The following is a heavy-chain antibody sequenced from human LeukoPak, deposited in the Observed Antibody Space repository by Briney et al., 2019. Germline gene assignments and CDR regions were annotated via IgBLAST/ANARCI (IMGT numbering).Heavy chain of an antibody. J-gene: IGHJ4*02. V-gene: IGHV3-15*05. CDR3: AKDMDYGDSYYFDY. Sequence: PGGSLRLSCAASGFAFSDAWMSWVRQDPGKGLEWVGRIKSKTDGGTTDYAAPVKGRFTISRDNAKNSLYLQMNSLRAEDTALYYCAKDMDYGDSYYFDYWGQGTLVTVSS. CDR2: IKSKTDGGTT. CDR1: GFAFSDAW. D-gene: IGHD4-17*01.